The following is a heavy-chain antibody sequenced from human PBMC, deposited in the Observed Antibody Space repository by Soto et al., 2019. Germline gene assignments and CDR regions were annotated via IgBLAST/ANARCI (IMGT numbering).Heavy chain of an antibody. V-gene: IGHV3-30*04. Sequence: GGSLRLSCAVSGFTLTNHALHWDRQAPGKGLEWVAVISYDDSNKYYPDSVKGRFTVSRDKSKNTLYLQMNSLRTEDTAVYYCARDPTAVATYYFDNWGQGTLVTVSS. J-gene: IGHJ4*02. CDR3: ARDPTAVATYYFDN. CDR1: GFTLTNHA. CDR2: ISYDDSNK. D-gene: IGHD6-19*01.